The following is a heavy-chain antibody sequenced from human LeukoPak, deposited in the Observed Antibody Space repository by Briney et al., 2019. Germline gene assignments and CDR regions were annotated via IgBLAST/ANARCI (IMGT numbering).Heavy chain of an antibody. V-gene: IGHV4-38-2*02. CDR1: GYSIISGYY. CDR2: ICQRGST. J-gene: IGHJ4*02. D-gene: IGHD1-26*01. CDR3: ARLSNSESYWGTGDY. Sequence: SGTLSLTCTGSGYSIISGYYWGWIRQPPGKGLEGIGTICQRGSTYYSPSLKSRVIVSPDTSKNQFSLKLSSVTAADTAVYYCARLSNSESYWGTGDYWGQGTLVTVSS.